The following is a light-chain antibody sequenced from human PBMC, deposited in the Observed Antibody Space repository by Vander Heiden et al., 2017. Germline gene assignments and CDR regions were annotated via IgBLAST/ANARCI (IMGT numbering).Light chain of an antibody. CDR1: GANIGAGYG. J-gene: IGLJ2*01. CDR2: GGS. CDR3: QSYDNSLSASV. V-gene: IGLV1-40*01. Sequence: QSVLTQPPPLSVAPGQRVTISRTGSGANIGAGYGVHWYQQLPGTAPKVLIYGGSDRPSGVPDRFSGSKSDTSASLAITGLQAEDEADYYCQSYDNSLSASVIGGGTKLTVL.